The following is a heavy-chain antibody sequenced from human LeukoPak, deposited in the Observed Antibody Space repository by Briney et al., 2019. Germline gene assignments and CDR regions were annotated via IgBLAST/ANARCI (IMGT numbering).Heavy chain of an antibody. CDR1: GYTFTSDY. Sequence: ASVKVSCKAFGYTFTSDYMNWARQAPGQGLEWMGIVHSSGGVIKYAQEFQDRLTVTRDTSTSTIYMELSSLRSEDTAVYYCAGSSHQRNWFDPWGQGTLVIVSS. CDR3: AGSSHQRNWFDP. CDR2: VHSSGGVI. V-gene: IGHV1-46*01. J-gene: IGHJ5*02. D-gene: IGHD1-26*01.